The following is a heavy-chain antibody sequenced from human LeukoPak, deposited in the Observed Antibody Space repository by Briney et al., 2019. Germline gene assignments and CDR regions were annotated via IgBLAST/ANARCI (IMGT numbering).Heavy chain of an antibody. CDR2: INPSGGST. J-gene: IGHJ4*02. CDR3: ARAKRGAGFNFDY. V-gene: IGHV1-46*01. CDR1: GYTFTSFY. D-gene: IGHD3-9*01. Sequence: GASVKVSCKASGYTFTSFYMHWVRQAPGQGLEWMGIINPSGGSTSYAQKFQGRVTMTRDMSISTAYMELSRLRSDDTAVYYCARAKRGAGFNFDYWGQGTLVTVSS.